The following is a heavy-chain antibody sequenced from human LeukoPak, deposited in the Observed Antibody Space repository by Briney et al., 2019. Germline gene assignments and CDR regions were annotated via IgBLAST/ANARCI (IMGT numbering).Heavy chain of an antibody. CDR2: ISSSSSYI. CDR1: GFTFSSYS. V-gene: IGHV3-21*01. CDR3: ASNRYDSSRFHFDY. D-gene: IGHD3-22*01. Sequence: GGSLRLSCAASGFTFSSYSMNWVRQAPGKGLEWVSSISSSSSYIYYADSVKGRFTISRDNAKNSLYLQMNSLRAEDTAVYYCASNRYDSSRFHFDYWGQGTLVTVSS. J-gene: IGHJ4*02.